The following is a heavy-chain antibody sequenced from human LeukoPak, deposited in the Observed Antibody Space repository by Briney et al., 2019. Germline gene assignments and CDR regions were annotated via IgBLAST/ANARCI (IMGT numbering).Heavy chain of an antibody. Sequence: SETLSLTCTVSGGSISSGDYYWSWLRQPPGKGLEWIGHIYYSGSTYLPPPLKSRVPISLDTSKNQFSLKLGSVTAADTAVYSCARVDYSYDSSGYHNWFDPWGQGTLVTVSS. CDR2: IYYSGST. CDR3: ARVDYSYDSSGYHNWFDP. CDR1: GGSISSGDYY. D-gene: IGHD3-22*01. V-gene: IGHV4-30-4*01. J-gene: IGHJ5*02.